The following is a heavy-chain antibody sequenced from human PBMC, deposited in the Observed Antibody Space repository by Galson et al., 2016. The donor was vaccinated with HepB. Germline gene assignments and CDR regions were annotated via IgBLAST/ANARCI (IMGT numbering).Heavy chain of an antibody. J-gene: IGHJ3*01. V-gene: IGHV3-23*01. Sequence: SLRLSCAASGFTFSSYSMSWVRQAPGKGLEWVSVISASGNSKFSVDAVRGRFSVSRDNTKNTLFLQMDRLRGEVTAVYYCAKDLWDSLSPGEFDVWGQGTTVTVSS. CDR2: ISASGNSK. CDR3: AKDLWDSLSPGEFDV. D-gene: IGHD1-26*01. CDR1: GFTFSSYS.